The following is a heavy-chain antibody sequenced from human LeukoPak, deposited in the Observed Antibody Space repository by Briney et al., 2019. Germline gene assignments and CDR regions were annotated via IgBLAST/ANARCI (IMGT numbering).Heavy chain of an antibody. D-gene: IGHD3-9*01. V-gene: IGHV3-30*04. CDR2: ISYDGSNK. J-gene: IGHJ3*02. CDR1: GFTFSGSA. Sequence: GGSLRLSCAASGFTFSGSAMHWVRQAPGKGLEWVAVISYDGSNKYYADSVKGRFTISRDNSKNTLYLQMNSLRAEDTAVYYCARTYYDILTGLSPRAFDIWGQGTMVTVSS. CDR3: ARTYYDILTGLSPRAFDI.